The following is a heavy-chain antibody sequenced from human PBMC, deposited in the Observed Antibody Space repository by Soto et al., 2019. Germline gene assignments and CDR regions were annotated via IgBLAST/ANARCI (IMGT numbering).Heavy chain of an antibody. J-gene: IGHJ6*03. CDR3: ARGYSNYVGYYYYYMAV. CDR1: GGSFSGYY. D-gene: IGHD4-4*01. V-gene: IGHV4-34*01. Sequence: SETLSLTCAVYGGSFSGYYWSWIRQPPGKGLEWIGEINHSGSTNYNPSLKSRVTISVDTSKNQFSLKLSSVTAADTAVYYCARGYSNYVGYYYYYMAVWGKGTTVTVSS. CDR2: INHSGST.